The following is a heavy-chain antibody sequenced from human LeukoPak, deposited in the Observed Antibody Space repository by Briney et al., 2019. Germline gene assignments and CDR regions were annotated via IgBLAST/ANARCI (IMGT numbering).Heavy chain of an antibody. V-gene: IGHV4-39*02. D-gene: IGHD6-19*01. J-gene: IGHJ4*02. Sequence: PSETLSLTCTVSGGSISSSGYYWGWIRQPPGKGLEWIGSIYYSGSTYYNPSLKSRVTISLDTSKNQFSLKVSSVTAADTAVYYCARVGGSGWYPFDYWGQGTLVTVSS. CDR3: ARVGGSGWYPFDY. CDR1: GGSISSSGYY. CDR2: IYYSGST.